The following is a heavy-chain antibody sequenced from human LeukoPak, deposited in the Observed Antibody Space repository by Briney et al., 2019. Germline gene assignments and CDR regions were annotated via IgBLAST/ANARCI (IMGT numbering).Heavy chain of an antibody. V-gene: IGHV3-72*01. CDR2: IRNKANRYTT. Sequence: GGSLRLSCAASGFTFSDHHMDWVRQAPGEGLEWVARIRNKANRYTTEYAASVKGRFTISRDDSENSLYLQMDSLKTEDTAVYYCARSPLGIAPFDYWGQGTLVTVST. D-gene: IGHD7-27*01. CDR3: ARSPLGIAPFDY. CDR1: GFTFSDHH. J-gene: IGHJ4*02.